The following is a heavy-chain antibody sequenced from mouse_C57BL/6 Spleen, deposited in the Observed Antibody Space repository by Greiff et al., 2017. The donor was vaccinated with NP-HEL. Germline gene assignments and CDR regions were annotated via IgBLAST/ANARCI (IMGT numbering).Heavy chain of an antibody. Sequence: QVQLKQPGAELVMPGASVKLSCKASGYTFTSYWMHWVKQRPGQGLEWIGEIDPSDSYTNYNQKFKGKSTLTVDKSSSTAYMQLSSLTSEDSAVYYCARTNYGSNWYFDVWGTGTTVTVSS. J-gene: IGHJ1*03. CDR1: GYTFTSYW. CDR2: IDPSDSYT. CDR3: ARTNYGSNWYFDV. V-gene: IGHV1-69*01. D-gene: IGHD1-1*01.